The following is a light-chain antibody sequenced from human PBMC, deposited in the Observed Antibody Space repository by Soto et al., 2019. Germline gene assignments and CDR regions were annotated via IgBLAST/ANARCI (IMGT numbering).Light chain of an antibody. CDR3: QRYPICPWA. CDR2: DAS. CDR1: QSISSW. Sequence: DNQVTQSPSTLSSSEGERDTITCRASQSISSWLAWYQQKPGQAPKLLIYDASSLESGVPSRFSGSGSGTEFTLTFSGLEPDDFAAYYLQRYPICPWAFGQGTKVDIK. V-gene: IGKV1-5*01. J-gene: IGKJ1*01.